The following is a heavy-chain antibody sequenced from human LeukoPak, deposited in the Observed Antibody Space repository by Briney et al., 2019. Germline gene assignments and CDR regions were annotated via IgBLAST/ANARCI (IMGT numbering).Heavy chain of an antibody. CDR2: ISGSGGST. Sequence: GGSLRLSCAASGFTFSSYAMSWVRQAPGKGLEWVSAISGSGGSTYYADSVKGRFTISRDNSKNTLYLQMNSLRAEDTAVYYCAKGGQWELLRAPFDYWGLGTLVTVSS. CDR1: GFTFSSYA. V-gene: IGHV3-23*01. D-gene: IGHD1-26*01. CDR3: AKGGQWELLRAPFDY. J-gene: IGHJ4*02.